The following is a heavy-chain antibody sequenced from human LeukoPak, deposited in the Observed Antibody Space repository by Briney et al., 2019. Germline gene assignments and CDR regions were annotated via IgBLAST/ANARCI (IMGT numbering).Heavy chain of an antibody. V-gene: IGHV1-69*04. CDR1: GGTFSSYT. CDR2: IIPILGIA. J-gene: IGHJ3*02. Sequence: ASVKVSCKASGGTFSSYTISWVRQAPGQGLEWMGRIIPILGIANYAQKFQGRVTITADKSTSTAYMELSSLRSEDTAVYYCAKDEDSSGYFNAFDIWGQGTMVTVSS. D-gene: IGHD3-22*01. CDR3: AKDEDSSGYFNAFDI.